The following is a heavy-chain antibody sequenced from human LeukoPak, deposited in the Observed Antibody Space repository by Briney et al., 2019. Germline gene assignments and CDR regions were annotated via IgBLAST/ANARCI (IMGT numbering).Heavy chain of an antibody. CDR3: ATPYSSSSGREAFDI. CDR1: GYTLTELS. J-gene: IGHJ3*02. Sequence: ASVKVSCKVSGYTLTELSMHWVRQAPGKGLEWMGGFDPEDGETIYAQKFQGRVTMTEDTSTDTAYMELSSLRSEDTAVYYCATPYSSSSGREAFDIWGQGTMVTVSS. D-gene: IGHD6-6*01. V-gene: IGHV1-24*01. CDR2: FDPEDGET.